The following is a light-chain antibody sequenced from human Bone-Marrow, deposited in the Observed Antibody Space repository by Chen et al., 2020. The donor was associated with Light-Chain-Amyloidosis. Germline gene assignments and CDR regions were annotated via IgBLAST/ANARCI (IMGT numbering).Light chain of an antibody. CDR1: DLPTKY. Sequence: SYALTQPPSVSVSPGQTATITCSGDDLPTKYAHWYPQKPGQAPVLVIHRDTERPSGISERFSGSSSGTTATLTLSGVQAEDEADYHCQSADSSGTYEVIFGGGTKLTVL. V-gene: IGLV3-25*03. CDR2: RDT. CDR3: QSADSSGTYEVI. J-gene: IGLJ2*01.